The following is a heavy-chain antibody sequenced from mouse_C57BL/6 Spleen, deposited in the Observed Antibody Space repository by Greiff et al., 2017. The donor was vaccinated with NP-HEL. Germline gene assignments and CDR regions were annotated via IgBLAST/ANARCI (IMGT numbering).Heavy chain of an antibody. CDR2: IDPSDSYT. J-gene: IGHJ3*01. V-gene: IGHV1-59*01. CDR1: GYTFTSYW. Sequence: VQLQQSGAELVRPGTSVKLSCKASGYTFTSYWMHWVKQRPGQGLEWIGVIDPSDSYTNYNQKFKGKATLTVDTSSSTAYMQLSSLTSEDSAVDYCASDEGHSLAYWGQGTLVTVSA. CDR3: ASDEGHSLAY.